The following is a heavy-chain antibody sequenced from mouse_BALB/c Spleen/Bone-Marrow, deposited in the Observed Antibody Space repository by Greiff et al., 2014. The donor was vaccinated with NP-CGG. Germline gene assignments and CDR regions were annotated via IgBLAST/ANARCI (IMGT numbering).Heavy chain of an antibody. CDR3: TRSGGDSALDY. Sequence: EVQVVESGGGLVKPGGSLKLSCAASGFIFSDYAMSWVRQTPEKRLEWVATISNGGRYAYFPDSVKGRFTISRDNAKNSLYLQMNCLRSEDTAMYYCTRSGGDSALDYWGQGTSVTVSS. J-gene: IGHJ4*01. V-gene: IGHV5-9-3*01. CDR1: GFIFSDYA. CDR2: ISNGGRYA.